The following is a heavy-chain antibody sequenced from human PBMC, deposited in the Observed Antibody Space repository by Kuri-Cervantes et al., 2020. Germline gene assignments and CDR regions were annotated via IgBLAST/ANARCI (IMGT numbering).Heavy chain of an antibody. D-gene: IGHD6-19*01. J-gene: IGHJ5*02. V-gene: IGHV1-2*02. CDR3: AVDSGWSFSGWFDP. CDR1: GYTFTSHG. Sequence: ASVTVSCKASGYTFTSHGISWVRQAPGQGLEWMGWINPNSGGTNYAQKFQGRVTMTRGTSISTAYMELSRLRSDDTAVYYCAVDSGWSFSGWFDPWGQGSLVTVSS. CDR2: INPNSGGT.